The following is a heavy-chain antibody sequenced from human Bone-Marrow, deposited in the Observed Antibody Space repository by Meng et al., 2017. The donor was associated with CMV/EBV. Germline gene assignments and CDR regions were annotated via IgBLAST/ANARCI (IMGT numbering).Heavy chain of an antibody. D-gene: IGHD6-19*01. Sequence: ASVKVSCKASGYTFTSYYMHWVRQAPGQGLEWMGIINPSGGSTSYAQKFQGRVTMTRDTSTSTVYMELSSLRSEDTAVYYCARDGEQWLVGGRTYYYYGMDDWGQGTTVTVSS. V-gene: IGHV1-46*01. CDR2: INPSGGST. CDR3: ARDGEQWLVGGRTYYYYGMDD. CDR1: GYTFTSYY. J-gene: IGHJ6*02.